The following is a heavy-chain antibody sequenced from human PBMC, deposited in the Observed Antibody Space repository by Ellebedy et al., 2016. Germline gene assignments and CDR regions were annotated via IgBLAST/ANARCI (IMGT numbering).Heavy chain of an antibody. Sequence: SVKVSCKASGGTFTNYAITWVRQAPGQGLEWVGGIIPFLRIVDYAQKFQGRVTITADRSTSTAYMELSSLRSEDTAVYYCARGLGGHYYYYIDVWGKGTTVTVSS. CDR2: IIPFLRIV. CDR3: ARGLGGHYYYYIDV. J-gene: IGHJ6*03. D-gene: IGHD2-15*01. V-gene: IGHV1-69*10. CDR1: GGTFTNYA.